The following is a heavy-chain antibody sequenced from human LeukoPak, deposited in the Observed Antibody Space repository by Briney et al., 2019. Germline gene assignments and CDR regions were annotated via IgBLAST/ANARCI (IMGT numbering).Heavy chain of an antibody. CDR1: GFTFSGYA. D-gene: IGHD6-13*01. CDR3: AKAASSSWPSYYYGMDV. J-gene: IGHJ6*02. CDR2: ITGSGGNT. V-gene: IGHV3-23*01. Sequence: GGSLRLSCAASGFTFSGYAMSWVRQAPGKGLEWVSVITGSGGNTYYADSVKGRFTISKDNSKNTVYLQMSSLRVDDTAVYYCAKAASSSWPSYYYGMDVWGQGTTVTVSS.